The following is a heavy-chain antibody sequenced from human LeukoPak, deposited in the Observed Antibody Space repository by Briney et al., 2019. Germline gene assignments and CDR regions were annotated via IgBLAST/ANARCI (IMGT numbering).Heavy chain of an antibody. Sequence: PGGSLRLSCAASGFTFSSYAMHWVRQAPGKGLEWVAVISYDGSNKYYADSVKGRFTISRDNSKNTLYLQMNSLRAEDTAVYYCVRGKYYDSSGYYDYWGQGTLVTVSS. CDR1: GFTFSSYA. V-gene: IGHV3-30-3*01. CDR2: ISYDGSNK. J-gene: IGHJ4*02. D-gene: IGHD3-22*01. CDR3: VRGKYYDSSGYYDY.